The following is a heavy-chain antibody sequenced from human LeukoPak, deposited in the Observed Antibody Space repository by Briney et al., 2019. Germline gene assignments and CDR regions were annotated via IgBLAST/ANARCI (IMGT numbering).Heavy chain of an antibody. V-gene: IGHV5-51*01. CDR2: IYPGDSDT. Sequence: GESLKISCKGSGYTFTTYWIGWVRQMPGKGLEWMGIIYPGDSDTRYSPSSQGQVTISADKSISTAYLQWSSLKDSDTAIYYCARQPIYSSVRKYFDSWGQGTLVTVSS. CDR3: ARQPIYSSVRKYFDS. D-gene: IGHD6-19*01. CDR1: GYTFTTYW. J-gene: IGHJ4*02.